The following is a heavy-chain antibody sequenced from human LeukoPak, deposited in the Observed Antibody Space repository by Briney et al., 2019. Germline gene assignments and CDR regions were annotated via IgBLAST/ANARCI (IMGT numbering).Heavy chain of an antibody. V-gene: IGHV1-2*06. Sequence: ASVKVSCKASGYTFTGYYMHWVRQAPGQGLEWMGRVNPNSGGTNYAQKFQGRVTMTRDTSISTAYMELSRLRSDDTALYYCARGDGSGWYVDWGQGTLVTVSS. J-gene: IGHJ4*02. D-gene: IGHD6-19*01. CDR2: VNPNSGGT. CDR3: ARGDGSGWYVD. CDR1: GYTFTGYY.